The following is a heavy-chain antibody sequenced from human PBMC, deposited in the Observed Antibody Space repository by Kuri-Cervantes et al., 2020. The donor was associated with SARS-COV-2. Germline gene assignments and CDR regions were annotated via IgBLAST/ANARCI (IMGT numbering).Heavy chain of an antibody. V-gene: IGHV5-10-1*01. Sequence: GGSLRLSCKGSRYSFTSYWISWVRQMPGKGLEWVGRIDPSDSYTNYSPSLQGHVTISADKSNSTAYLQWSSLKASDTAMYYCARRETYYYGSGSYYESYYGLDVWGQGTTVTVSS. D-gene: IGHD3-10*01. CDR2: IDPSDSYT. CDR3: ARRETYYYGSGSYYESYYGLDV. CDR1: RYSFTSYW. J-gene: IGHJ6*02.